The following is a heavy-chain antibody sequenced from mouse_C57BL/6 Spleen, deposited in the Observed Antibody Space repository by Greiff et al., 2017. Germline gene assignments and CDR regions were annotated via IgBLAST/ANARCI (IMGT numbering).Heavy chain of an antibody. J-gene: IGHJ2*01. Sequence: VQLQQPGPELVKPGASVKMSCKASGYTFTDYNMHWVKQSHGKSLEWIGYINPNNGGTSYNQKFKGKATLTVNKSSSTAYMELRSLTSEDSAVYYCARWITTVVHNLDYWGQGTNLTVAS. CDR2: INPNNGGT. D-gene: IGHD1-1*01. V-gene: IGHV1-22*01. CDR1: GYTFTDYN. CDR3: ARWITTVVHNLDY.